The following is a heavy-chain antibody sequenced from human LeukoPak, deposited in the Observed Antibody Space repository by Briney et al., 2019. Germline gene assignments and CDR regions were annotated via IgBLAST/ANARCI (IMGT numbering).Heavy chain of an antibody. CDR2: IYYSGST. V-gene: IGHV4-39*07. J-gene: IGHJ5*02. CDR3: ARDIAARMGIRFDP. Sequence: SETLSLTCTVSGGSISSSSYYWGWIRQPPGKGLEWIGSIYYSGSTYYNPSLKSRVTISVDTSKNQFSLKLSSVTAADTAVYYCARDIAARMGIRFDPWGQGTLVTVSS. D-gene: IGHD6-6*01. CDR1: GGSISSSSYY.